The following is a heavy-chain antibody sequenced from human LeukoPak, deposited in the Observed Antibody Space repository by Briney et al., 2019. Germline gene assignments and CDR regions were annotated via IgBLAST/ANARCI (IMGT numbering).Heavy chain of an antibody. J-gene: IGHJ4*02. D-gene: IGHD3-16*01. CDR1: GFTVSSNY. V-gene: IGHV3-53*01. CDR3: AKDLTYTSQGGSDS. Sequence: PGGSLRLSCAASGFTVSSNYMSWVRQAPGKGLEWVSVIYSGGSTYYADSVKGRFTISRDNSKNTLYLQMNSLRAEDTAVYYCAKDLTYTSQGGSDSWGQGTLVIVSA. CDR2: IYSGGST.